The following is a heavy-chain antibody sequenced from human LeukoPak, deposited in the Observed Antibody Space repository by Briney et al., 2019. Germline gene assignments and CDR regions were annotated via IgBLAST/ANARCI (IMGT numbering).Heavy chain of an antibody. J-gene: IGHJ5*02. V-gene: IGHV3-74*01. CDR2: ISFDGSDA. CDR3: ARRMVRGVITRADWFDL. D-gene: IGHD3-10*01. CDR1: GFTFSGSW. Sequence: PGGSLRLSCAASGFTFSGSWMHWVRQAPGKGLVWVSCISFDGSDATYADSVKGRFTISRDNAKNTLHLQMDSLTVEDTAVYYCARRMVRGVITRADWFDLWGQGTLVTVSS.